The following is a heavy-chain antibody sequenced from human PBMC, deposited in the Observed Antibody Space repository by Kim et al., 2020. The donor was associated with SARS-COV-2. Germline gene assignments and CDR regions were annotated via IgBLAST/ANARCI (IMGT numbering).Heavy chain of an antibody. Sequence: GGSLRLSCAASGFSFSSYAMTWVRKGPGKGLEWVATTSGSGGSTYYANSVKGRFTISRDNTKDTLYLQMDSPRVEDSAIYYCARAISEAAWGSFDPWGQG. CDR2: TSGSGGST. V-gene: IGHV3-23*01. D-gene: IGHD1-26*01. CDR1: GFSFSSYA. J-gene: IGHJ5*02. CDR3: ARAISEAAWGSFDP.